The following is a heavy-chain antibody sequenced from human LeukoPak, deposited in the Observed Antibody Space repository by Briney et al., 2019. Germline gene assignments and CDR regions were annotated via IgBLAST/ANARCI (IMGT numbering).Heavy chain of an antibody. J-gene: IGHJ4*02. CDR2: IYYSGST. V-gene: IGHV4-39*01. CDR1: GGSISSSSYY. CDR3: ARYPFDY. Sequence: PSETLSLTCTVSGGSISSSSYYWGWIRQPPGKGLEWIGSIYYSGSTYYNPSLESRVTISVDTSKNQFSLKLSSVTAADTAVYYCARYPFDYWGQGTLVTVSS.